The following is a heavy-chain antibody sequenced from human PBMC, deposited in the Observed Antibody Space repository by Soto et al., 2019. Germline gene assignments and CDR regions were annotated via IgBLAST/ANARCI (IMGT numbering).Heavy chain of an antibody. CDR3: ARDYGYTAMQNSYYYGMDV. D-gene: IGHD5-18*01. J-gene: IGHJ6*02. Sequence: SETLSLTCTVSGGSISSYYWSWIRQPAGKGLEWIGRIYTSGSTNYNPSLKSRVTMSVDTSKNQFSLKLSSVTAADTAVYYCARDYGYTAMQNSYYYGMDVWGQGTTVTVSS. CDR2: IYTSGST. V-gene: IGHV4-4*07. CDR1: GGSISSYY.